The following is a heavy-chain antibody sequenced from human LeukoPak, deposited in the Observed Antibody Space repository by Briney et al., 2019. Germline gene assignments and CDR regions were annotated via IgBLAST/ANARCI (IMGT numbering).Heavy chain of an antibody. CDR2: INIDETSL. V-gene: IGHV3-74*03. CDR1: GFTFSNYW. CDR3: AAEYSSSWFGGFDH. D-gene: IGHD6-13*01. J-gene: IGHJ4*02. Sequence: GGSLRLSCVASGFTFSNYWMHWVRQVPGKGLVWVSRINIDETSLTYADSVKGRFTISRDNAKNTLYLQMNSLTVEDTAVYYCAAEYSSSWFGGFDHWGQGILVTVSS.